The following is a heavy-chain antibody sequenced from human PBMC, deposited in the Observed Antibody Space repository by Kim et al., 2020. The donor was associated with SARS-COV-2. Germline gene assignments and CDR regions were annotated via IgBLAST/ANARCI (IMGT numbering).Heavy chain of an antibody. V-gene: IGHV4-59*01. Sequence: SETLSLTCTVSGGSISSYYWSWIRQPPGKGLEWIGYIYYSGSTNYNPSLKSRVTISVDTSKNQFSLKLSSVTAADTAVYYCARGGYDYIWGSYRPDYYYYYMYVWGKGTTVTVS. D-gene: IGHD3-16*02. CDR1: GGSISSYY. J-gene: IGHJ6*03. CDR3: ARGGYDYIWGSYRPDYYYYYMYV. CDR2: IYYSGST.